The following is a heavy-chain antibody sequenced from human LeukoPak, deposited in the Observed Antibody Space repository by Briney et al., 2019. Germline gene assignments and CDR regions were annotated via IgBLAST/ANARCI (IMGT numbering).Heavy chain of an antibody. CDR3: ARRTTGTKSFDY. J-gene: IGHJ4*02. D-gene: IGHD1-1*01. CDR1: GYRLTNYW. V-gene: IGHV5-51*01. CDR2: IYPGDSDT. Sequence: GESLKISCKGSGYRLTNYWIGRVRQMPGKGLEWMGIIYPGDSDTRYSPSFQGQVTISVDKSISTARLQWSSLKASDTAMYYCARRTTGTKSFDYWGQGTLVTVSS.